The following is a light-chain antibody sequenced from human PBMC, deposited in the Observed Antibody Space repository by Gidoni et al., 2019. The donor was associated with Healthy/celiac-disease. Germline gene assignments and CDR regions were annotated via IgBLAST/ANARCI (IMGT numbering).Light chain of an antibody. CDR3: QQRSNWPGFT. V-gene: IGKV3-11*01. J-gene: IGKJ3*01. CDR1: KSVSSY. Sequence: EIVLTQSPATLSLSPGERATLSCRASKSVSSYLAWYQQKPGQAPRLLIYDASNRATGIPARFSGSVSGTDFTLTISSLEPEDFAVYYCQQRSNWPGFTFGPGTKVDIK. CDR2: DAS.